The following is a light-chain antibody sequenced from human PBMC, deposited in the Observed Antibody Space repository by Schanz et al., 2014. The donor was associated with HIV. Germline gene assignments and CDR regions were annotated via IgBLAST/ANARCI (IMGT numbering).Light chain of an antibody. CDR1: SSDVGGYNY. V-gene: IGLV2-14*03. CDR3: SSYAGSNTWV. Sequence: QSALTQPASVSGSPGQSITISCTGTSSDVGGYNYVSWYQQHPGQAPKLMIYDVSFRPSGISNRFSGSKSGNTAFLTISGLQAEDEADYYCSSYAGSNTWVFGGGTKLTVL. J-gene: IGLJ3*02. CDR2: DVS.